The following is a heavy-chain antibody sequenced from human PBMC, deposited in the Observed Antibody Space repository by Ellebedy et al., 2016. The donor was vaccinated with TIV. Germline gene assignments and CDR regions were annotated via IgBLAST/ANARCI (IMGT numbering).Heavy chain of an antibody. V-gene: IGHV1-2*02. CDR2: INPNSGAT. CDR1: GYTFTGYY. D-gene: IGHD1-26*01. J-gene: IGHJ4*02. Sequence: AASVKVSCKASGYTFTGYYMHRVRQAPGQGLEWMGWINPNSGATFYAQRFQGRVTMTRDTSISTTCMELTRLTPDDTAVYYCARDLPAGVGATVDYWGQGTLVTVSS. CDR3: ARDLPAGVGATVDY.